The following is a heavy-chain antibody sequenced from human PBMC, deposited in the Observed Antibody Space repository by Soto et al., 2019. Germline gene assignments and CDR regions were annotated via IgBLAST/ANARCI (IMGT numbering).Heavy chain of an antibody. CDR1: GGSFSGYY. CDR2: INHSGST. CDR3: ARVGCSSTSCYAVRYYYYYMDV. J-gene: IGHJ6*03. D-gene: IGHD2-2*01. Sequence: SETLSLTCAVYGGSFSGYYWSWIRQPPGKGLEWIGEINHSGSTNYNPSLKSRVTISVDTSKNQFSLKLSSVTAADTAVYYCARVGCSSTSCYAVRYYYYYMDVWGKGTTVTVSS. V-gene: IGHV4-34*01.